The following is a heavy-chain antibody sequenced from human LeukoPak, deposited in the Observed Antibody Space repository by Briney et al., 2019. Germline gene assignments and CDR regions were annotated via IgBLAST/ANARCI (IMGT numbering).Heavy chain of an antibody. CDR1: GFTFSDYY. CDR2: ISSSGSTI. J-gene: IGHJ4*02. D-gene: IGHD5-18*01. Sequence: GGSLRLSCAASGFTFSDYYMSWIRQAPGKGLERVSYISSSGSTIYYADSVKGRFTISRDNTKNSLYLQMNSLRAEDTAVYYCASPAAGSSGYSYGFSHWGQGTLVTVSS. V-gene: IGHV3-11*04. CDR3: ASPAAGSSGYSYGFSH.